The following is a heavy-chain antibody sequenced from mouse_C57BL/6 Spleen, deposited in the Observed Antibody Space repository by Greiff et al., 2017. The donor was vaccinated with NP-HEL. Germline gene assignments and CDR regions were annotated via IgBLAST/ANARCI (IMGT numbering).Heavy chain of an antibody. J-gene: IGHJ2*01. CDR2: IYPGDGDT. CDR3: ARGHYCSSFFDY. V-gene: IGHV1-80*01. D-gene: IGHD1-1*01. CDR1: GYAFSSYW. Sequence: VQLQQSGAELVKPGASVKISCKASGYAFSSYWMNWVKQRPGKGLEWIGQIYPGDGDTNYNGKFKGKATLTADKSSSTAYMQLSSLTSEDAAVYFCARGHYCSSFFDYWGQGTTLTVSS.